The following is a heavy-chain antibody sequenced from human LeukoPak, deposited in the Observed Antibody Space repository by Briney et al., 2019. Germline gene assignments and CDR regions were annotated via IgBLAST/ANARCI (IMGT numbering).Heavy chain of an antibody. CDR3: AKEKGLYDSSGYYLAFDI. CDR1: GFTFSSYA. V-gene: IGHV3-23*01. J-gene: IGHJ3*02. D-gene: IGHD3-22*01. Sequence: GVSLRLSRAASGFTFSSYAMSWVRRAPGKGLEWVSAISGSGGSTYYADSVKDRFPVSRHNSKNTLYLQMNSLRAEDTAVYYCAKEKGLYDSSGYYLAFDIWGQGTMVTVSS. CDR2: ISGSGGST.